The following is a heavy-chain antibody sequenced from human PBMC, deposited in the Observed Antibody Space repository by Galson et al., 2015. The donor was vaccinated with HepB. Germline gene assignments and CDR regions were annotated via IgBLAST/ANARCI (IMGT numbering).Heavy chain of an antibody. J-gene: IGHJ5*02. D-gene: IGHD6-19*01. CDR2: INHSGST. V-gene: IGHV4-34*01. CDR3: ARGIAVAGPLKYNWFDP. CDR1: GGSFSDYY. Sequence: SETLSLTCAVYGGSFSDYYWSWIRQPPGKGLEWIGEINHSGSTNYNPSLKSRVTISVDTSKNQFSLKLSSVTAADTAVYYCARGIAVAGPLKYNWFDPWGQGTLVTVSS.